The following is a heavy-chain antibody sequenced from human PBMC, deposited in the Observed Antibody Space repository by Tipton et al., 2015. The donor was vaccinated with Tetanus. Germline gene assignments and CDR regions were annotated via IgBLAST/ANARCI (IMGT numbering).Heavy chain of an antibody. V-gene: IGHV4-61*01. CDR2: VHKNGST. Sequence: PGLVKPSETLPLTCGVSGDSITRGPYYWSWIRQSPGKGLEWMGNVHKNGSTNYNPSLKSRLTMSLDSSKNQFSLRLTSVTTADTAVYFCARDAGDSGYWGQGAQVTVSS. CDR1: GDSITRGPYY. J-gene: IGHJ4*02. D-gene: IGHD2-21*02. CDR3: ARDAGDSGY.